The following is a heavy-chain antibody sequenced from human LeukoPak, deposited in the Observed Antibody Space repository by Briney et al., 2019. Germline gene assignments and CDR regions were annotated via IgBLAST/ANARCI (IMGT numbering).Heavy chain of an antibody. CDR3: ASSYYYGSGSYYSKYYFDY. CDR2: INPNSGGT. Sequence: ASVKLSCKASGYTFTGYYMHWVRQAPGQGLEWMGWINPNSGGTNYAQKFQGRVTMTRDTSISTAYMELSRLRSDDTAVYYCASSYYYGSGSYYSKYYFDYWGQGTLVTVSS. J-gene: IGHJ4*02. V-gene: IGHV1-2*02. D-gene: IGHD3-10*01. CDR1: GYTFTGYY.